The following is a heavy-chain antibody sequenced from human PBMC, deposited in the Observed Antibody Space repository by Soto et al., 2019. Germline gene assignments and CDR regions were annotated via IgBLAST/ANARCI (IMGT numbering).Heavy chain of an antibody. V-gene: IGHV1-18*01. CDR3: ATAPLGGYYDSSGPRAFDI. D-gene: IGHD3-22*01. CDR2: ISADNGNT. CDR1: GYTFTSYG. Sequence: ASVKVSCQASGYTFTSYGISWVRQAPGQGLEWMGWISADNGNTIYAQKLQGRVTMTKDTSTDTAYMELSSLRSEDTAVYYCATAPLGGYYDSSGPRAFDIWGQGTMVTVSS. J-gene: IGHJ3*02.